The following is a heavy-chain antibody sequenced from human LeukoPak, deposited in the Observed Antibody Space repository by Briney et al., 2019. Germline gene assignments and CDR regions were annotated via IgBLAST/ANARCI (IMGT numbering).Heavy chain of an antibody. Sequence: SVKVSCKASGGTFSSYAISWVRQAPGQGLEWMGSIIPIFGTANYAQKFQGRVTITTDESTSTAYMELSSLRSEDTAVYYCAREYRPPITVTWHFDYWGQGTLVTVSS. CDR2: IIPIFGTA. D-gene: IGHD4-17*01. CDR3: AREYRPPITVTWHFDY. V-gene: IGHV1-69*05. CDR1: GGTFSSYA. J-gene: IGHJ4*02.